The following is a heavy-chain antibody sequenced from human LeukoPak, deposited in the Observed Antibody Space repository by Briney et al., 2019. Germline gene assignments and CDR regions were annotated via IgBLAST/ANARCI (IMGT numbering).Heavy chain of an antibody. V-gene: IGHV3-48*03. CDR2: ISSSGSTI. D-gene: IGHD1-26*01. CDR1: GFTFSSYE. CDR3: ARAPGRGATPY. Sequence: PGGSLRLSCAASGFTFSSYEMNWVRQAPGKGLEWVSYISSSGSTIYYADSVKGRFTISRDNAKNSLYLQMNSLRAEDTAVYYCARAPGRGATPYWGQGTLVTVSS. J-gene: IGHJ4*02.